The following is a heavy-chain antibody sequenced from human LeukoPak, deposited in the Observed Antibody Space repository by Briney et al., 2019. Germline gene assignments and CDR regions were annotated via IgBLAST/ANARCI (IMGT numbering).Heavy chain of an antibody. J-gene: IGHJ4*02. CDR1: GFTFSDYY. Sequence: PGGSLRLSCAASGFTFSDYYMSWIRQAPGKGLEWVSYISSSGSTIYYADSVKGRFTISRDNAKNSLYLQMNGLRAEDTAVYYCARISYYYDSSGYYLDYWGQGTLVTVSS. CDR2: ISSSGSTI. D-gene: IGHD3-22*01. CDR3: ARISYYYDSSGYYLDY. V-gene: IGHV3-11*04.